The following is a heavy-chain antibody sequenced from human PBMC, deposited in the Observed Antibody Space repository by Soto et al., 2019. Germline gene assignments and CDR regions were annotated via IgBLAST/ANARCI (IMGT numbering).Heavy chain of an antibody. Sequence: EVQLVESGGGLVQPGGSLRLSCAASGFTFSSYWMSWVRQAPGKGLEWVANIKQDGSEKYYVDSVKGRFTISRDNAKYSLYLQMNSLRAEDTAVYYCARDGSYGDYGSAYFDYWGQGTLVTVSS. V-gene: IGHV3-7*01. D-gene: IGHD4-17*01. J-gene: IGHJ4*02. CDR2: IKQDGSEK. CDR3: ARDGSYGDYGSAYFDY. CDR1: GFTFSSYW.